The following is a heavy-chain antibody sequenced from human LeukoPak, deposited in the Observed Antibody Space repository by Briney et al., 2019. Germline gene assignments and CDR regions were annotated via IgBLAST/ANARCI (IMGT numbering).Heavy chain of an antibody. D-gene: IGHD3-9*01. CDR1: GFTFSSYG. Sequence: PGGSLRLSCAASGFTFSSYGMHWVRQAPGKGLEWVAFIRYDGSNKYYADSVKGRFTISRDNSKNTLYLQMNSLRAEDTAVYYCAKSKYYDISTASLPTDYWGQGNLVTVSS. J-gene: IGHJ4*02. V-gene: IGHV3-30*02. CDR2: IRYDGSNK. CDR3: AKSKYYDISTASLPTDY.